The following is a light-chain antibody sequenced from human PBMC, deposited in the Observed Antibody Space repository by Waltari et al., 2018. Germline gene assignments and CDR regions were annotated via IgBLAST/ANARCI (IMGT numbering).Light chain of an antibody. V-gene: IGKV3-11*01. CDR2: DAS. CDR1: QSVSSY. CDR3: QQRSNWPPYT. J-gene: IGKJ2*01. Sequence: EIVLTQSPATLSLSPGERATLSCRASQSVSSYVAWYQQKPGQAPRLLIYDASNRATGIPARFSGSGSGTDFTLTISSLEPEDFAFYYCQQRSNWPPYTFGQGTKLEIK.